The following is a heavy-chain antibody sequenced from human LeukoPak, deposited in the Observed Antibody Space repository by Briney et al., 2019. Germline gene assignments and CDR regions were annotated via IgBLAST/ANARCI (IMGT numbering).Heavy chain of an antibody. CDR1: GGPISSYY. Sequence: SETLSLTCTVSGGPISSYYWSWIRQPPGKGLEWIGYIYYSGSTNYNPSLKSRVTISVDTSENQFSLKLSSVTAADTAVYYCARARSSWYSHYFDYWGQGALVTVSS. CDR3: ARARSSWYSHYFDY. J-gene: IGHJ4*02. V-gene: IGHV4-59*01. CDR2: IYYSGST. D-gene: IGHD6-13*01.